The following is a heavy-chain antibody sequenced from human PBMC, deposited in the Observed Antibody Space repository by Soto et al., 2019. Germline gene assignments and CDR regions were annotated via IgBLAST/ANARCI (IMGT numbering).Heavy chain of an antibody. J-gene: IGHJ5*02. CDR2: ISGSGGST. CDR1: GFTFSSYA. Sequence: PGGSLRLSCAASGFTFSSYAMSWVRQSPGKGLEWVSAISGSGGSTYYADSVKGRFTISRDNSKNTLYLQMSSLRAEDTAVYYCAKDREVVIYNWFDPWGQGTLVTVS. D-gene: IGHD3-22*01. CDR3: AKDREVVIYNWFDP. V-gene: IGHV3-23*01.